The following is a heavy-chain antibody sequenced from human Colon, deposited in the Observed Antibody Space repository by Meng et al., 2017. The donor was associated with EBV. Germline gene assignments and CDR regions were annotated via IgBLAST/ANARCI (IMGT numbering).Heavy chain of an antibody. Sequence: RQLPESVPGLVKPSETLSLTCTVSGGSISSSSYYWGWIRQPPGKGLEWIGSIYYSGSTYYNPSLKSRVTISVDTSKNQFSLKLNPLTAADTAVYYCARVYILTGPGYFDYWGQGTLVTVSS. CDR2: IYYSGST. CDR1: GGSISSSSYY. J-gene: IGHJ4*02. D-gene: IGHD3-9*01. CDR3: ARVYILTGPGYFDY. V-gene: IGHV4-39*07.